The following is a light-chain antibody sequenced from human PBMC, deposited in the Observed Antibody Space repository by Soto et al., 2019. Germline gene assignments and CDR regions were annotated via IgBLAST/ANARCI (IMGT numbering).Light chain of an antibody. Sequence: EIVMSQSPYTLSVSTGERATLSCRASQSVSSNLAWYQQKPGQAPRLLIYGASTRATGIPARFSGSGSGTEFTLTISSLQSEDFAVYYCQQYNDWLTFGGGTKVDI. J-gene: IGKJ4*01. CDR3: QQYNDWLT. CDR2: GAS. CDR1: QSVSSN. V-gene: IGKV3-15*01.